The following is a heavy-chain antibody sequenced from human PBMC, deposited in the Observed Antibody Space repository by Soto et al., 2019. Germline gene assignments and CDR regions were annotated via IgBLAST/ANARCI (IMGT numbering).Heavy chain of an antibody. Sequence: EVQLVESGGGSVQPGGSLRLSCVAPGITFSGYWMHWVRQVPGKGLVWVARVDSDGSGTSYADSVKGRFTISRDNAKNTLYLQVNSLQVEDTAVYYCATVFEHWGQGIPVTVSS. J-gene: IGHJ4*02. CDR1: GITFSGYW. V-gene: IGHV3-74*01. CDR2: VDSDGSGT. CDR3: ATVFEH.